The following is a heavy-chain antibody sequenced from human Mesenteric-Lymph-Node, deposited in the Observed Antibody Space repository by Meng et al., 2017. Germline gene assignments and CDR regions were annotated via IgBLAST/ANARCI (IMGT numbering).Heavy chain of an antibody. CDR3: ARGYYDSSGYGYWYFDL. V-gene: IGHV4-34*01. J-gene: IGHJ2*01. Sequence: QVQLQQWGAGLLKPSETLSLTCAVYGGSFSGYYWSWIRQPPGKGLEWIGEINHSGSTNYNPSLKSRVTISVDESKNQFSLRLSSVTAADTAVYYCARGYYDSSGYGYWYFDLWGRGTLVTVSS. CDR2: INHSGST. D-gene: IGHD3-22*01. CDR1: GGSFSGYY.